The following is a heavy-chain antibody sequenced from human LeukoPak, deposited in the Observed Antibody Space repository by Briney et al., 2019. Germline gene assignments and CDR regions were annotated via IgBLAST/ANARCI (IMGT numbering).Heavy chain of an antibody. J-gene: IGHJ5*02. Sequence: KPSETLSLTCAVYGGSFSGYYWSWIRQPPGKGLEWIGEINHSGSTNYNPSLKSRVTISVDTSKNQFSLKLSSVTAADTAVYYCARGASSGWNHWFDPWGQGTLVTVSS. CDR2: INHSGST. CDR1: GGSFSGYY. D-gene: IGHD1-26*01. CDR3: ARGASSGWNHWFDP. V-gene: IGHV4-34*01.